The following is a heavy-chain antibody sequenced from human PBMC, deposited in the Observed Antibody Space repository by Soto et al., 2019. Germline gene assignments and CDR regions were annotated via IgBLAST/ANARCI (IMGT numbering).Heavy chain of an antibody. CDR1: GYTFTSYD. CDR2: MNPNSGNT. J-gene: IGHJ5*02. CDR3: SRGRTNFGVVMFNP. V-gene: IGHV1-8*01. D-gene: IGHD3-3*01. Sequence: GASVKVSCKASGYTFTSYDINWVRQATGQGLEWMGWMNPNSGNTGYAQKFQGRVTMTRNTSISTAYMDLSSLRSEDTAVYYCSRGRTNFGVVMFNPWGQGTLVTVSS.